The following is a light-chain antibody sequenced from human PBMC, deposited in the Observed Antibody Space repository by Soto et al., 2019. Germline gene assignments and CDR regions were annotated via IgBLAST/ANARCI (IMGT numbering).Light chain of an antibody. Sequence: EIVMTQSPATLSVSPGERVTLSCRASQSVNNKVAWYQQKPGQAPRLLIYGASIRATGIPDRFSGSGSGTDFTLTISRLEPEDFAVFYCQHYDSLPITFGQGTRLEIK. V-gene: IGKV3-15*01. CDR1: QSVNNK. J-gene: IGKJ5*01. CDR2: GAS. CDR3: QHYDSLPIT.